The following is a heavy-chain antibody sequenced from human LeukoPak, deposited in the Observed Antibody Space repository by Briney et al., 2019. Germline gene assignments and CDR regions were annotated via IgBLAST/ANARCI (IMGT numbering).Heavy chain of an antibody. CDR1: GFTLSSYA. V-gene: IGHV3-23*01. CDR2: ISDTGNT. CDR3: AKAPVTTCRGAFCYPFDY. D-gene: IGHD2-15*01. J-gene: IGHJ4*02. Sequence: GRSLRLSCAASGFTLSSYAMSWVRQAPGKGLEWVSAISDTGNTYHADSVKGRFTISRDSSKNTLFLQMNRLRPEDAAVYYCAKAPVTTCRGAFCYPFDYWGLGTLVTVSS.